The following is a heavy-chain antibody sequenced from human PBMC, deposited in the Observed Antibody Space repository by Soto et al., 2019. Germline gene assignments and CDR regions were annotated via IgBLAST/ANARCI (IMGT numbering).Heavy chain of an antibody. Sequence: QVQLLQSGAELKKPGASVKVSCKASGYIFPSYGISWARQAPGQGLEWMGWISAHNGKTNYAQKVQGRITMTTDTSTSTAYMELRSLRSDDTAVYYCATDTVATSINFDYWGQGTLVTVSS. CDR1: GYIFPSYG. CDR3: ATDTVATSINFDY. V-gene: IGHV1-18*04. CDR2: ISAHNGKT. D-gene: IGHD5-12*01. J-gene: IGHJ4*02.